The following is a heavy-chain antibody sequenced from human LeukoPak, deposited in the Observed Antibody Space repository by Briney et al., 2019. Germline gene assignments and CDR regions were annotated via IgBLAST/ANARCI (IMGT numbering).Heavy chain of an antibody. CDR2: INPNSGGT. CDR3: ARGPFYYGSGSYWWFDP. J-gene: IGHJ5*02. D-gene: IGHD3-10*01. CDR1: GYTFTGYY. V-gene: IGHV1-2*02. Sequence: RGASVKVSCKAPGYTFTGYYMHWVRQAPGQGLEWMGWINPNSGGTNYAQKFQGRVTMTRDTSISTAYMELSRLRSDDTAVYYCARGPFYYGSGSYWWFDPWGQGTLVTVSS.